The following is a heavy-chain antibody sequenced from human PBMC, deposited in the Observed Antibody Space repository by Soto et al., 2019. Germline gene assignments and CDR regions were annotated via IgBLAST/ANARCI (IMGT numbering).Heavy chain of an antibody. J-gene: IGHJ4*02. D-gene: IGHD6-13*01. CDR2: FSDGGSNT. Sequence: EVQLLESGGGLVQPGGSLRLSCAASGFSFSSYAMNWVRQAPGKGLECVSAFSDGGSNTYYTDSVKGRFTISRDNSKNTVFLQMNSLRAEDTAVYYCAILDSSTWYTGYYFAYWGQGTLVTVSS. CDR1: GFSFSSYA. V-gene: IGHV3-23*01. CDR3: AILDSSTWYTGYYFAY.